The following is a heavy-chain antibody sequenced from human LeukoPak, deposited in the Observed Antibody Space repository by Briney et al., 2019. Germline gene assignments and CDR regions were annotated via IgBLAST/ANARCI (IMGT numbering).Heavy chain of an antibody. CDR2: IGGSSSYT. J-gene: IGHJ4*02. Sequence: GGSLRLSCAASAFTLSDYYMSWVRQAPGKGLEWVSYIGGSSSYTNYADSVEGRFTIYRDNTKNSLFLQMNSLRVEDTAVYYCARVQLERLDYWGQGTLVTVSS. D-gene: IGHD1-1*01. CDR3: ARVQLERLDY. CDR1: AFTLSDYY. V-gene: IGHV3-11*05.